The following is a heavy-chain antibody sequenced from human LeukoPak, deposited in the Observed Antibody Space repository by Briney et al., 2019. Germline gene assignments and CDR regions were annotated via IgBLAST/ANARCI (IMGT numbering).Heavy chain of an antibody. CDR3: AKVRGDGFTMIVVVITRGYFDY. CDR2: ISGSGGST. Sequence: PGGSLRLSCAASGVTFSSYAMSWVRQAPGKGLEWVSAISGSGGSTYYADSVKGRFTISRDNSKNTLYLQMNSLRAEDTAVYYCAKVRGDGFTMIVVVITRGYFDYWGQGTLVTVSS. J-gene: IGHJ4*02. V-gene: IGHV3-23*01. CDR1: GVTFSSYA. D-gene: IGHD3-22*01.